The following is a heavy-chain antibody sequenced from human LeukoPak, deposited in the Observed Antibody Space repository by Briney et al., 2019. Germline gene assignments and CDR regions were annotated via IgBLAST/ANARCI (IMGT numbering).Heavy chain of an antibody. V-gene: IGHV1-46*01. CDR3: ARGRHYYDSSDYYYEGDGFHI. D-gene: IGHD3-22*01. CDR1: GDTFSSYY. J-gene: IGHJ3*02. Sequence: ASVKVSCKASGDTFSSYYMHWVRQAPGQGLEWMGIINPSGGSTNYAQKFQGRLTMTRDMSTSTVYMELSRLRSDDTAVYYCARGRHYYDSSDYYYEGDGFHIWGQGTMVTVSS. CDR2: INPSGGST.